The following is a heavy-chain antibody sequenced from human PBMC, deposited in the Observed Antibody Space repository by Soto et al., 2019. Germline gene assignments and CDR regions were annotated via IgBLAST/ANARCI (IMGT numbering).Heavy chain of an antibody. CDR2: IYSSGST. J-gene: IGHJ4*02. CDR3: ARDMRGYSQAFDL. CDR1: GDSVSSDNYY. V-gene: IGHV4-61*01. D-gene: IGHD5-18*01. Sequence: QVQLQESGPGLVKPSETLSLTCTVSGDSVSSDNYYWTWIWQPPGKGLEGIGYIYSSGSTTYNPSLKRRDAMSIDTSRTQFPLKLTSATAADTAVYYCARDMRGYSQAFDLWGLGTLVTVSS.